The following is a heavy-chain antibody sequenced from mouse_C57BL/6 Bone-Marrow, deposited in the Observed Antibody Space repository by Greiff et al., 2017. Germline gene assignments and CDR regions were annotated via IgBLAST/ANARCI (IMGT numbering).Heavy chain of an antibody. CDR3: ARGYYYDYAMDY. J-gene: IGHJ4*01. V-gene: IGHV1-39*01. D-gene: IGHD2-4*01. CDR2: INPNYGTT. Sequence: EVKLVESGPELVKPGASVKISCKASGYSFTDYNMNWVKQSNGKSLEWIGVINPNYGTTSYNQKFKGKATLTVAQSSSTAYMQLNSLTSEDSAVYFCARGYYYDYAMDYWGQGTSVTVTA. CDR1: GYSFTDYN.